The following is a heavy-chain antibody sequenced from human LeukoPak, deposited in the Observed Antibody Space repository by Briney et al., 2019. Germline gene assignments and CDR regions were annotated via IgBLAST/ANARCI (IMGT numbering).Heavy chain of an antibody. CDR3: AKGSAAGRPYYFDY. D-gene: IGHD6-25*01. V-gene: IGHV3-23*01. J-gene: IGHJ4*02. CDR1: GFIFSNYA. Sequence: QAGVSLRLSCAASGFIFSNYAMSWVRQAPGKGLEWVSAIDSTGAYTWYADSVKGRFTISKDSSKTILYLQMNSLRAEDAAVYFCAKGSAAGRPYYFDYWGQGTLVTVSS. CDR2: IDSTGAYT.